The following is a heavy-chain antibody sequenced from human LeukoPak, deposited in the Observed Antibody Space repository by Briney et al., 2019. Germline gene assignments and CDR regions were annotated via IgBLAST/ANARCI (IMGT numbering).Heavy chain of an antibody. V-gene: IGHV1-46*01. CDR3: ARDQEGFDY. CDR2: IYPRDGST. J-gene: IGHJ4*02. Sequence: ASVKVSCKASGYIFTNNYLHWVRQAPGQGLEWMGMIYPRDGSTSYAQNFQGRVTVTRDTSTTTVPMELRGLRSEDTAVYYCARDQEGFDYWGQGTVVTVSS. CDR1: GYIFTNNY.